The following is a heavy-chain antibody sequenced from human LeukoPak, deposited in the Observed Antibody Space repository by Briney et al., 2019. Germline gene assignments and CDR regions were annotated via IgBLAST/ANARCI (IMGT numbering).Heavy chain of an antibody. Sequence: GSLRLSCAASGFTVSSNYMSWVRQAPGKGLEWVSVIYSGGSTYYADSVKGRFTISRDNSKNTLYLQMNSLRAEDTAVYYCARVRGSYYHYYYYYMDVWGKGTTVTVSS. J-gene: IGHJ6*03. D-gene: IGHD1-26*01. CDR1: GFTVSSNY. CDR3: ARVRGSYYHYYYYYMDV. CDR2: IYSGGST. V-gene: IGHV3-66*02.